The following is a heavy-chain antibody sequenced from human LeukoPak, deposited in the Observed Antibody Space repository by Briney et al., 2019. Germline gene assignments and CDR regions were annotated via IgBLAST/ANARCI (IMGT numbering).Heavy chain of an antibody. CDR3: VSVPPVPAAIWEFDY. Sequence: ASVKVSCKASGYTFTSYGISWVRQAPGQGLESMGWISAYNGNRNYAQKLQGRVTMTTDTSTSTAYMELRSLRSDDTAVYYCVSVPPVPAAIWEFDYWGQGTLVTVSS. J-gene: IGHJ4*02. CDR1: GYTFTSYG. CDR2: ISAYNGNR. D-gene: IGHD2-2*01. V-gene: IGHV1-18*01.